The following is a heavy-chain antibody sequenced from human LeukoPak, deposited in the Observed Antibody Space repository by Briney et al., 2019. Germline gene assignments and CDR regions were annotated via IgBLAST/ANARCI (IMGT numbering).Heavy chain of an antibody. D-gene: IGHD3-10*01. CDR3: ARVLGYGSGSYYPDY. J-gene: IGHJ4*02. CDR1: GGSISSGGYS. Sequence: SQTLSLTCSVSGGSISSGGYSWSWIRQLPGKGLEWIGYNYYSGTTHYNPSLKSRVTISVDASKNQFSLRLSSVTAADTAVYYCARVLGYGSGSYYPDYWGQGTLVTVSS. CDR2: NYYSGTT. V-gene: IGHV4-31*03.